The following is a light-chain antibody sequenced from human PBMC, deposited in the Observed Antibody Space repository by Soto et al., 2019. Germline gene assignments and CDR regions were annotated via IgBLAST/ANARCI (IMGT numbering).Light chain of an antibody. CDR3: TSWTTSTTMK. Sequence: QSVLTQPASVSGSPGQSITISCTGTSSVVGAYNYVSWYQQPPGKAPKLMIYDVNIRPSGVSNRFSGSKSGNTASLTISGLQAEDEADYYCTSWTTSTTMKFGGGTKVTVL. CDR1: SSVVGAYNY. J-gene: IGLJ2*01. CDR2: DVN. V-gene: IGLV2-14*01.